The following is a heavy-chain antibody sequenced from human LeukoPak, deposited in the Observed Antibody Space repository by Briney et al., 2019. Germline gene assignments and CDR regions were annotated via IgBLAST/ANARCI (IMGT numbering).Heavy chain of an antibody. D-gene: IGHD4-11*01. CDR2: IYYSGST. V-gene: IGHV4-31*03. CDR3: VRGGATTVTLVY. CDR1: GDSISGSPSS. J-gene: IGHJ4*02. Sequence: SQTLSLTCSVSGDSISGSPSSWTWIRQHPGKGLEWIGHIYYSGSTNFNPSLQSRVTISVDTSKNQFSLKLRSVTAADTAVYYRVRGGATTVTLVYWGQGTLVPVSS.